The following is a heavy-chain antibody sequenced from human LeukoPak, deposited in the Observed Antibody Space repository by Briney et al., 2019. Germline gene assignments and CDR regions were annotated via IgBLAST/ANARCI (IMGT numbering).Heavy chain of an antibody. CDR2: MNPGRGNT. CDR3: ARVPWSYYYESGGQGDYFDY. Sequence: GASVKVSCKASGYTFTSFDINWVRQATGQGLEWMGWMNPGRGNTGYAQKFQGRVTMTRNTSINTAYMELSSLRSEDTAVYYCARVPWSYYYESGGQGDYFDYWGQGILVTVSS. D-gene: IGHD3-22*01. V-gene: IGHV1-8*01. CDR1: GYTFTSFD. J-gene: IGHJ4*02.